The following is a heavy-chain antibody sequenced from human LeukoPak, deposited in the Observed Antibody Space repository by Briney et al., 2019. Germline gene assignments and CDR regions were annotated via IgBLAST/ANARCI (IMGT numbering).Heavy chain of an antibody. CDR2: IIPIFGIA. CDR1: GGTFSSYA. Sequence: SVKVSCKASGGTFSSYAISWVRQAPGQGLEWMGRIIPIFGIANYAQKFQGRVTITADKSTSTAYMELNSLRAEDTAVYYCATTRGSGSYYWQGFDYWGQGTLVTVSS. J-gene: IGHJ4*02. D-gene: IGHD3-10*01. V-gene: IGHV1-69*04. CDR3: ATTRGSGSYYWQGFDY.